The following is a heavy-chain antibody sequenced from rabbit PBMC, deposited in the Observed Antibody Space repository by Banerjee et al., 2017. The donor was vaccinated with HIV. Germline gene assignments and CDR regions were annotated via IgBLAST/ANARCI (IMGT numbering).Heavy chain of an antibody. CDR2: IISSTGTT. J-gene: IGHJ4*01. CDR1: GFSFNNKYV. CDR3: ARDLTGITGWNFNL. Sequence: QEQLVESGGDLVKPEGSLTLTCTASGFSFNNKYVMCWVRQAPGKGLELIACIISSTGTTRYASWVNGRFTISRSTSLNTVDLKMTSLTAADTATYFCARDLTGITGWNFNLWGPGTLVTVS. V-gene: IGHV1S43*01. D-gene: IGHD1-1*01.